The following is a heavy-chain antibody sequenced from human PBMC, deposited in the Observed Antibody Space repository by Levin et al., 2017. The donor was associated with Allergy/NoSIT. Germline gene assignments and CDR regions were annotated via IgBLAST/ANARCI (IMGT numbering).Heavy chain of an antibody. CDR2: INPNSGGT. CDR1: GYTFTDYY. Sequence: GESLKISCKASGYTFTDYYIYWVRQAPGQGLEWMGWINPNSGGTKCAQKFQGRVAMTRETSISTAYMDLNRLTSDDTAVYYCARGVVVATIGSKFDYWGQGTLVTVSS. V-gene: IGHV1-2*02. D-gene: IGHD5-12*01. CDR3: ARGVVVATIGSKFDY. J-gene: IGHJ4*02.